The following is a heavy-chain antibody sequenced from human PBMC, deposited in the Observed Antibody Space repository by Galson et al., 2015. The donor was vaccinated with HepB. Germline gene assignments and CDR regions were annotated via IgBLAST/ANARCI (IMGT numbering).Heavy chain of an antibody. CDR1: GFTFSSYW. CDR3: ARYSYDPYYYYGMDV. D-gene: IGHD5-18*01. V-gene: IGHV3-74*01. J-gene: IGHJ6*02. CDR2: INSDGSST. Sequence: SLRLSCAASGFTFSSYWMHWVRQAPGKGLVWVSRINSDGSSTSYADSVKGRFTISRDNAKNSLYLQMNSLRAEDTAVYYCARYSYDPYYYYGMDVWGQGTTVTVSS.